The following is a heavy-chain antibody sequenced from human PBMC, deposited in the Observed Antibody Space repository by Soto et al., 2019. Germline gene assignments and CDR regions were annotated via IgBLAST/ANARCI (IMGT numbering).Heavy chain of an antibody. Sequence: KESGPTLVKPTRTLTLTCTFSGFSLSTSGVGVGWIRQPPGKALEWLALIYWDDDKRYSPSLKSRLTITKDTSKNQVVLTMTNMDPVDTATYYCAHRNYDYIWGSYRSFYFDYWGQGTLVTVSS. CDR2: IYWDDDK. V-gene: IGHV2-5*02. J-gene: IGHJ4*02. CDR3: AHRNYDYIWGSYRSFYFDY. D-gene: IGHD3-16*02. CDR1: GFSLSTSGVG.